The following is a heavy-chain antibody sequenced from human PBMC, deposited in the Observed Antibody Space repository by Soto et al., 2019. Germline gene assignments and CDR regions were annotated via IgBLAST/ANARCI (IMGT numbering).Heavy chain of an antibody. CDR3: ARSVAVPGAHLDY. CDR1: GGSISGSY. J-gene: IGHJ4*02. D-gene: IGHD6-19*01. CDR2: VYYTGST. V-gene: IGHV4-59*01. Sequence: SGTLSLTCSASGGSISGSYWSWIRQSPGKGLEWLGYVYYTGSTNYSPSLKSRVSISVDTSKNAFSLRLSSVTAADTAVYFCARSVAVPGAHLDYRGQGTQVTVYS.